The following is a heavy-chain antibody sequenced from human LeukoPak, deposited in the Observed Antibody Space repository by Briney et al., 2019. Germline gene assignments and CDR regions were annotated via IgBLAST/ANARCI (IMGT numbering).Heavy chain of an antibody. V-gene: IGHV3-48*03. J-gene: IGHJ4*02. CDR1: GFTFSSYE. CDR3: AKDQAAVIGSGYYHFGH. D-gene: IGHD3-22*01. Sequence: GGSLRLSCAASGFTFSSYEMNWVRQAPGKGLEWGSYISSSGSSIYYADSVKGRLTISRDNAKNSQYLQMNSLRADDTAVYYCAKDQAAVIGSGYYHFGHWGQGTLVTVSS. CDR2: ISSSGSSI.